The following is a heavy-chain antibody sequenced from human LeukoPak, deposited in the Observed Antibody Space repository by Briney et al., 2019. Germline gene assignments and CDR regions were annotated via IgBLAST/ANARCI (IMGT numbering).Heavy chain of an antibody. CDR2: INPSGGST. D-gene: IGHD3-9*01. Sequence: ASVKVSCKASGYTFTSYYMHWVRQAPGQGLEWMGIINPSGGSTSYAQKFQGRVTMTRDTSTSTVYMELSSLRSEDTAVYYCARGRGWNYDILTGYNTPGAFDIWGQGTMVTVSS. CDR3: ARGRGWNYDILTGYNTPGAFDI. CDR1: GYTFTSYY. V-gene: IGHV1-46*01. J-gene: IGHJ3*02.